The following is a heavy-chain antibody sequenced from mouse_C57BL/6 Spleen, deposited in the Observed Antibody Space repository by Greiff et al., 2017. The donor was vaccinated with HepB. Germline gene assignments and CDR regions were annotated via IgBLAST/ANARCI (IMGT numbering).Heavy chain of an antibody. D-gene: IGHD2-3*01. V-gene: IGHV1-82*01. J-gene: IGHJ4*01. Sequence: QVQLQQSGPELVKPGASVKISCKASGYAFSSSWMNWVKQRPGKGLEWIGRIYPGDGDTNYNGKFKGKATLTADKSSSTAYMQLSSLTSEDSAVYFCAREQGKDGYYVFYVFYAMDYWGQGTSVTVSS. CDR3: AREQGKDGYYVFYVFYAMDY. CDR1: GYAFSSSW. CDR2: IYPGDGDT.